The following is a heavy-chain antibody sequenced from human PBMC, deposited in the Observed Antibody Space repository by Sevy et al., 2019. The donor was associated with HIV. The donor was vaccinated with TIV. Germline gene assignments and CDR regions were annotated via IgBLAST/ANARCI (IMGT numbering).Heavy chain of an antibody. Sequence: GGSLGLSCAASGFTFSGYWMNWVRQAPGKGLEWVANINGDGSAEYYVDSVKGRFTISRDNAKNSLFLQLNSLRVEDTAMYYCAGDSGGYGAYDYWGQGTLVTVSS. V-gene: IGHV3-7*01. J-gene: IGHJ4*02. D-gene: IGHD5-18*01. CDR1: GFTFSGYW. CDR3: AGDSGGYGAYDY. CDR2: INGDGSAE.